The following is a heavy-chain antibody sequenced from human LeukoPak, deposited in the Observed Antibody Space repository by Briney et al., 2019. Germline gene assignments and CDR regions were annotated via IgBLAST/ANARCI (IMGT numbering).Heavy chain of an antibody. Sequence: GGSLRLSCAASGFTFDDYAMHWVRQAPGKGLEWVSGISWNSGSIGYADSVKGRFTISRDNSKNTLYLQMNSLRAEDTAVYYCAKVAHYYASSGSLGTWGQGTLVTVSS. CDR3: AKVAHYYASSGSLGT. J-gene: IGHJ4*02. CDR2: ISWNSGSI. CDR1: GFTFDDYA. V-gene: IGHV3-9*01. D-gene: IGHD3-22*01.